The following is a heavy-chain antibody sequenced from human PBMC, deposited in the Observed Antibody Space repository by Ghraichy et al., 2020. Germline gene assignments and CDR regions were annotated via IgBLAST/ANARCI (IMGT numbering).Heavy chain of an antibody. J-gene: IGHJ5*02. CDR1: GFTVSTNY. CDR3: TRHYYHSSAYHLAELDP. V-gene: IGHV3-66*04. D-gene: IGHD3-22*01. Sequence: GGSLRLSCAASGFTVSTNYMTWVRQAPGKGLEWVSVIYSGGSTYYADSVKGRFTISRDNSKNTVYLQMNTLRAEDTAVYYCTRHYYHSSAYHLAELDPWGQGTLVTVSS. CDR2: IYSGGST.